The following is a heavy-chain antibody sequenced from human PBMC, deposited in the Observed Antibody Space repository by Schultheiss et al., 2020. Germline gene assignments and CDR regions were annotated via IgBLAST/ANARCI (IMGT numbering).Heavy chain of an antibody. Sequence: GESLKISCAASGFTFSSYAMHWVRQAPGKGLEWVAVISYDGSNKYYADSVKGRFTISRDNSKNTLYLQMNSLRAEDTAVYYCARARTVSFDYWGQGTLVNVSS. CDR3: ARARTVSFDY. V-gene: IGHV3-30-3*01. CDR2: ISYDGSNK. J-gene: IGHJ4*02. CDR1: GFTFSSYA. D-gene: IGHD4-17*01.